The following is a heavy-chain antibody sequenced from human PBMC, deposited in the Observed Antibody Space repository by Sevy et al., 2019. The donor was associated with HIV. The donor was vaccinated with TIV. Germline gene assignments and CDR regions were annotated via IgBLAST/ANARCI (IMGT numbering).Heavy chain of an antibody. V-gene: IGHV4-39*02. CDR2: MYGTVELNGNT. J-gene: IGHJ4*02. CDR1: GGSITTGPYY. Sequence: SETLSLTCSISGGSITTGPYYWAWIRQSPGKGPEWLGSMYGTVELNGNTYYNPTLKTRIDMSMDKSNNRFALSLRSVIAADTAVYFCAKSLKAWYDFPAFDHWSQGIPVTVSS. D-gene: IGHD1-20*01. CDR3: AKSLKAWYDFPAFDH.